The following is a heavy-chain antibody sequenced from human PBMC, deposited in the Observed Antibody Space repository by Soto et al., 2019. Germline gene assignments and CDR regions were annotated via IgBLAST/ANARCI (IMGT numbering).Heavy chain of an antibody. J-gene: IGHJ2*01. V-gene: IGHV4-59*08. CDR1: GGSISSYY. CDR2: IYYSGST. Sequence: QVQLQESGPGLVKPSETLSLTCTVSGGSISSYYWSWLRQPPGKGLEWIGYIYYSGSTNYNPSLKSRVTISVATSKNQFSLKLSSVTAADTAVYYCARFNWYFDLWGRGTLVTVSS. CDR3: ARFNWYFDL.